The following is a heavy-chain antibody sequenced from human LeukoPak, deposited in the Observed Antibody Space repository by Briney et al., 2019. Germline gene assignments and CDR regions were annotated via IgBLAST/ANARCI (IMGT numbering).Heavy chain of an antibody. CDR3: ARGMGAYCGGDCYSANWFDP. D-gene: IGHD2-21*02. J-gene: IGHJ5*02. Sequence: ASVKVSCKASGYTFTSYYMHWVRQAPGQGLEWMGIINPSGGSTGYAQKFQGRVTMTRDTSTSTVYMELSSLRSEDTAVYYCARGMGAYCGGDCYSANWFDPWGQGTLVTVSS. CDR1: GYTFTSYY. CDR2: INPSGGST. V-gene: IGHV1-46*01.